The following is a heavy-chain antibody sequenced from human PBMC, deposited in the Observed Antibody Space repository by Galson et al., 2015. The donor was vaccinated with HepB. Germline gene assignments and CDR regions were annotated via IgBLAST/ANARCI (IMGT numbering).Heavy chain of an antibody. CDR2: INTGNGNT. CDR3: ARAHGVYVPYYDY. V-gene: IGHV1-3*04. D-gene: IGHD5/OR15-5a*01. J-gene: IGHJ4*01. CDR1: GYTFTSHA. Sequence: SVKVSCKGSGYTFTSHAMHWVRQAPGQRLEWMGRINTGNGNTEYSQKFQGRVTITRDTSASTAYMELSSLRSEDTAVYYCARAHGVYVPYYDYWGQGTLVTVSS.